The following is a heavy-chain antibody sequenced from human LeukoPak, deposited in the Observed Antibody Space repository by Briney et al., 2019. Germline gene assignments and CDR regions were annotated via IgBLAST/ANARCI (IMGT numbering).Heavy chain of an antibody. V-gene: IGHV1-69*13. Sequence: ASVKVSCKASGGTFSSYAISWVRQAPGQGLEWMGGIIPIFGTANYAQKFQGRVTITADESTSTAYMELSSLRAEDTAVYYCARGGGYGDPYYYYYGMDVWGQGTTVTVSS. CDR2: IIPIFGTA. CDR1: GGTFSSYA. CDR3: ARGGGYGDPYYYYYGMDV. J-gene: IGHJ6*02. D-gene: IGHD4-17*01.